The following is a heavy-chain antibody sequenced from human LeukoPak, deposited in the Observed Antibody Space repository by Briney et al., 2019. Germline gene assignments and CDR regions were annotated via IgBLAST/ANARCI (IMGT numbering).Heavy chain of an antibody. D-gene: IGHD3-22*01. CDR3: ARVLDSSGYLNWFDP. CDR1: GSTFSSYA. CDR2: IIPIFGTA. Sequence: RASVKVSCKASGSTFSSYAISWVRQAPGQGLEWIGRIIPIFGTANYAQKFQGRVTITTDESTSTAYMELSSLRSEDTAVYYCARVLDSSGYLNWFDPWGQGTLVTVSS. J-gene: IGHJ5*02. V-gene: IGHV1-69*05.